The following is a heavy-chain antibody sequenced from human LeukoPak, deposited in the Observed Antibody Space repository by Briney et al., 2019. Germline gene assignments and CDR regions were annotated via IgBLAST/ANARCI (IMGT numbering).Heavy chain of an antibody. D-gene: IGHD3-22*01. CDR3: ARDRPNYYGSDGHYYRRDGDY. CDR1: GFTFTIYA. CDR2: ITSRGEST. J-gene: IGHJ4*02. V-gene: IGHV3-23*01. Sequence: GGSLRLSCAASGFTFTIYAMSWVRQAPGKGLQWVSSITSRGESTWYVDSVKGRFTITRDNSENTLYLQMHSLRAEDTAVYYCARDRPNYYGSDGHYYRRDGDYWGRGTLVSVSS.